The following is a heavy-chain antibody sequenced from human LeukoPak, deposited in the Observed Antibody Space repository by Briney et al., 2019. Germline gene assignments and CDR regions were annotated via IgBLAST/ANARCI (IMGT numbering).Heavy chain of an antibody. Sequence: ASVKVSCKASGYTFTSYDINWVRQATGQGLEWMGWMNPNSGNTGYAQKFQGRVTITRNTSISTAYMELSSLRSEDTAVYYCARVGAARPRYYYYYMDVWGKGTTVTVSS. V-gene: IGHV1-8*03. CDR2: MNPNSGNT. J-gene: IGHJ6*03. D-gene: IGHD6-6*01. CDR1: GYTFTSYD. CDR3: ARVGAARPRYYYYYMDV.